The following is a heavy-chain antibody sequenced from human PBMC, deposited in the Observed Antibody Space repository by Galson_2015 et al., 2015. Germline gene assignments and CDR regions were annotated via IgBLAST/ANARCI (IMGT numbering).Heavy chain of an antibody. CDR3: ARDRWLWERGIAVAGRGWFDP. J-gene: IGHJ5*02. V-gene: IGHV1-3*01. CDR2: INAGNGNT. Sequence: SVKVSCKASGYTFTSYAMHWVRQAPGQRLEWMGWINAGNGNTKYSQKFQGRVTITRDTSASTAYMELSSLRSEDTAVYYCARDRWLWERGIAVAGRGWFDPWGQGTLVTVPS. D-gene: IGHD6-19*01. CDR1: GYTFTSYA.